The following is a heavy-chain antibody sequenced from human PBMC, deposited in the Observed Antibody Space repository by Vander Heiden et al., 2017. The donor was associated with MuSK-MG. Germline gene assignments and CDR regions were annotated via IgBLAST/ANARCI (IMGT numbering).Heavy chain of an antibody. J-gene: IGHJ4*02. CDR3: AKDMYYYDSSTYPD. Sequence: EVQLVESGGGLVQPGRSLRLSCAASGFTFDDYAMNGVRQAPGKGLEWVSGISWNSGSIGYADSVKGRFTISRDNAKNSLYLQMNSLRAEDMALYYCAKDMYYYDSSTYPDWGQGTLVTVSS. D-gene: IGHD3-22*01. CDR1: GFTFDDYA. CDR2: ISWNSGSI. V-gene: IGHV3-9*03.